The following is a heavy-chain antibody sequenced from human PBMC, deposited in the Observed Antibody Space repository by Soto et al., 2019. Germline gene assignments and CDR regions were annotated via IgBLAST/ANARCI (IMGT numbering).Heavy chain of an antibody. CDR3: ARDIRGVAATNIWFDY. CDR2: ISSSSSYI. D-gene: IGHD2-15*01. CDR1: GFTFSSYS. Sequence: GGSLRLSCAASGFTFSSYSMNWVRQAPGKGLEWVSSISSSSSYIYYADSVKGRFTISRDNAKNSLYLQMNSLRAEDTAVYYCARDIRGVAATNIWFDYWGQGTLVTVSS. J-gene: IGHJ5*01. V-gene: IGHV3-21*01.